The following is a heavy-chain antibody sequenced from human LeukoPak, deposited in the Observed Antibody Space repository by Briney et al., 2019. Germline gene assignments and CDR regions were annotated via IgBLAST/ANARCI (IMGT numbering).Heavy chain of an antibody. D-gene: IGHD3-16*01. CDR3: AKTLWGGFDY. Sequence: GASLRLSCAASGFTFSNYAMTWVRQAPGKGLECVSDISGSGGTTYYADCVKGRFTISRDNSKNTLYLQMNSLTAEDTAVYYCAKTLWGGFDYWGQGILVTVSS. CDR1: GFTFSNYA. V-gene: IGHV3-23*01. J-gene: IGHJ4*02. CDR2: ISGSGGTT.